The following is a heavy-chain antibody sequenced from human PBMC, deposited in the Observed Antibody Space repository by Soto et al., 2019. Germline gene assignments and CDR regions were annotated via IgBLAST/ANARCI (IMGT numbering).Heavy chain of an antibody. Sequence: NPSETLSLTCTVSSGSIGTYFWSWIRQPPGKGLEWIGYIYYSGTTNYNPSLKSRVTIFLDTSKNQFSLKLSSVTAADTAVYYCASVSGGTYDAFDIWGQGTLVTVSS. D-gene: IGHD1-26*01. V-gene: IGHV4-59*01. CDR1: SGSIGTYF. CDR2: IYYSGTT. CDR3: ASVSGGTYDAFDI. J-gene: IGHJ3*02.